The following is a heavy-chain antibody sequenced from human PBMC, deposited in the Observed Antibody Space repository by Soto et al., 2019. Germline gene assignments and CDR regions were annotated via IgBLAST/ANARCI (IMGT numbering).Heavy chain of an antibody. V-gene: IGHV3-21*02. CDR1: GFTFSSYS. Sequence: EVQLVESGGGLGKPGGSLRLSCAASGFTFSSYSMNWVRQAPGKGLEWVSSISSSSSYIYYADSVKVRFTISRDNAKNSLYLQMNSLRAEDTAVYYCARVGYYGSGSYYNCDYWGQGTLVTVSS. D-gene: IGHD3-10*01. CDR2: ISSSSSYI. J-gene: IGHJ4*02. CDR3: ARVGYYGSGSYYNCDY.